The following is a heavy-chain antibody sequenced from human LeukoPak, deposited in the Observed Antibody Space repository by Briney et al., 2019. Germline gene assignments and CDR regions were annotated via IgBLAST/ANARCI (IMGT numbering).Heavy chain of an antibody. V-gene: IGHV3-30*02. CDR3: AKDRGKHDYGDYPLDY. J-gene: IGHJ4*02. D-gene: IGHD4-17*01. CDR2: IRYDRSNK. Sequence: PSETLSLTCAVSGGSISSSNWWSWVRQPPGKGLEWVAFIRYDRSNKYYADSVKGRFTISRDNSKNTLYLQMNSLRAEDTAVYYCAKDRGKHDYGDYPLDYWGQGTLVTVSS. CDR1: GGSISSSNW.